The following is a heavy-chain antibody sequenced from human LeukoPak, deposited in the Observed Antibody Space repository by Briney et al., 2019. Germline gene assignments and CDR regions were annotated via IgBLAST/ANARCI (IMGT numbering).Heavy chain of an antibody. J-gene: IGHJ6*02. Sequence: GGSLRLSCAASGFTFSSYWMHWVRQAPGRGLVWVSRIKNDGTITFYADSVKGRFTISRDNAKNTLYLQMNSLRAEDTAVYYCARDVLYTGGMDVWGQGTTVTVSS. D-gene: IGHD2-2*02. CDR2: IKNDGTIT. CDR3: ARDVLYTGGMDV. V-gene: IGHV3-74*01. CDR1: GFTFSSYW.